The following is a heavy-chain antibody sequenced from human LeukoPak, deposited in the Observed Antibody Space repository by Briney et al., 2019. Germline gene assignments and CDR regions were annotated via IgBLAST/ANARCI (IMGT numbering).Heavy chain of an antibody. CDR1: GGSISTYY. V-gene: IGHV4-39*01. D-gene: IGHD3-3*01. J-gene: IGHJ4*02. CDR2: IYYSGTT. Sequence: PSETLSLTCTVSGGSISTYYWSWIRQPPGKGLEWIGSIYYSGTTYFNPSLKSRVTISVDTSKNQFSLRLSSVTAADTAIYYCARHENDFWSGYPSGYFDYWGQGTLVTVSS. CDR3: ARHENDFWSGYPSGYFDY.